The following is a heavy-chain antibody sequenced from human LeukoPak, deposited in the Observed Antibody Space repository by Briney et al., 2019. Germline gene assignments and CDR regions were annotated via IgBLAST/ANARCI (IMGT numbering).Heavy chain of an antibody. CDR1: GFSFSSYA. D-gene: IGHD2-2*03. CDR3: AKDGYCSSTSCYMATVYYYYGMDV. V-gene: IGHV3-30*04. Sequence: GALRLSCAASGFSFSSYAMHWVRQAPGKGLEWVALISYDGSNKYYADSVKGRFTTSRDNSKNTLYLQMNSLRAEDTAVYYCAKDGYCSSTSCYMATVYYYYGMDVWGQGTTVTVSS. CDR2: ISYDGSNK. J-gene: IGHJ6*02.